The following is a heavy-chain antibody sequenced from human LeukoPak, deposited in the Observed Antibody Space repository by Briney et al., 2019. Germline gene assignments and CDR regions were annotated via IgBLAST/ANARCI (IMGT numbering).Heavy chain of an antibody. V-gene: IGHV1-8*01. CDR2: MNPNSGNT. CDR1: GYTFTSYD. D-gene: IGHD2-21*01. J-gene: IGHJ6*03. Sequence: ASVKVSCKASGYTFTSYDINWVRQATGQGLEWMGWMNPNSGNTGYAQKFQGRATMTRNTSISTAYMELSSLRTEDTAVYYCARVFRTKNDYYYYYYMDVWGKGTTVTVSS. CDR3: ARVFRTKNDYYYYYYMDV.